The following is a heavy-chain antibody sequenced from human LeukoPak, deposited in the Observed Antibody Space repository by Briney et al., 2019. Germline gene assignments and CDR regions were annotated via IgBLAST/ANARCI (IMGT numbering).Heavy chain of an antibody. CDR3: ARHGAAGTGALFDY. V-gene: IGHV3-21*01. D-gene: IGHD6-13*01. CDR2: ISSGSDYT. Sequence: GGSLRLSCAASGFSFSSHGMSWVRQAPWKGPEWVSSISSGSDYTFYADSVKGRFTISRDNAKNSLYLQMNSLRDEDTAVYYCARHGAAGTGALFDYWGQGTLVTVSS. CDR1: GFSFSSHG. J-gene: IGHJ4*02.